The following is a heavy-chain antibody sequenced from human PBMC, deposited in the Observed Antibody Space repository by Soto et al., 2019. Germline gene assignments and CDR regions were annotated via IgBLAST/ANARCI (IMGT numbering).Heavy chain of an antibody. CDR3: AKDRAEERIYYYYYGMDV. V-gene: IGHV3-30*18. D-gene: IGHD1-1*01. J-gene: IGHJ6*02. CDR1: GFTFSSYG. Sequence: QVQLVESGGGVVQPGRSLRLSCAASGFTFSSYGMHWVRQAPGKGLEWVAVISYDGSNKYYADSVKGRLTISRDNSKNTLYLQMNSLRAEDTAVYYCAKDRAEERIYYYYYGMDVWGQGTTVTVSS. CDR2: ISYDGSNK.